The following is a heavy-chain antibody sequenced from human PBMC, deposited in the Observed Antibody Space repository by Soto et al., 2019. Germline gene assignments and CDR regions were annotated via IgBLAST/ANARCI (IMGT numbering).Heavy chain of an antibody. D-gene: IGHD6-13*01. CDR2: IYYSGST. V-gene: IGHV4-31*03. CDR1: GGSISSGGYY. CDR3: ASLAGAGTVTEY. Sequence: QVQLQESGPGLVKPSQTLSLTCTVSGGSISSGGYYWSWIRQHPGKGLEWIGYIYYSGSTYYNPSLKCRVTIAVDTSKDQFCLKLSSVTAADTAVYYCASLAGAGTVTEYWGQGTLVTVSS. J-gene: IGHJ4*02.